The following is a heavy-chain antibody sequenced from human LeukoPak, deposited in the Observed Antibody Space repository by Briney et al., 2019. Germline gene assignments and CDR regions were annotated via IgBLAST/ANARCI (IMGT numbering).Heavy chain of an antibody. CDR1: GYTLTELS. Sequence: GASVKVSCKVSGYTLTELSMHGVRQAPGKGLEGMGGFDPEDGETIYAQKVQGRVTMTEDTSTDTAYMELSSLRSEDTAVYYCATVRYSSSWYLNYWGQGTLVTVSS. J-gene: IGHJ4*02. CDR3: ATVRYSSSWYLNY. CDR2: FDPEDGET. D-gene: IGHD6-13*01. V-gene: IGHV1-24*01.